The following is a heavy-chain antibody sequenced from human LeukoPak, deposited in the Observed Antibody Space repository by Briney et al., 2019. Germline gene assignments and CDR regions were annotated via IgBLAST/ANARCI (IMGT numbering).Heavy chain of an antibody. CDR3: ARWNYGDYAGGMDV. V-gene: IGHV4-4*07. Sequence: SETLSLTCTVPGGSISSYYLSWTRQPAGKGLEWIGRIYTSGTTNYNPSLKSRVTMSVDTSKNQFSLRLSSATAADTAVYYCARWNYGDYAGGMDVWGQGTTVTVSS. D-gene: IGHD4-17*01. CDR1: GGSISSYY. CDR2: IYTSGTT. J-gene: IGHJ6*02.